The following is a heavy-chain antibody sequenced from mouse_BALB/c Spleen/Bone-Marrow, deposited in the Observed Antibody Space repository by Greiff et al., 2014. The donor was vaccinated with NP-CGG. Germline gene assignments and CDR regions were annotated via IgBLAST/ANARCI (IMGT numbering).Heavy chain of an antibody. D-gene: IGHD1-2*01. CDR1: GFSLTTYG. V-gene: IGHV2-9*02. Sequence: VKLVESGPGLVAPSQSLSITCTVSGFSLTTYGVHWVRQPPGKGLEWLGVLWADGSTNYNSALMSRLSISKDNFKSQVFLKMNSLQTDDTAMYYCARITTATGAMDYWGQGTSVTVSS. CDR3: ARITTATGAMDY. CDR2: LWADGST. J-gene: IGHJ4*01.